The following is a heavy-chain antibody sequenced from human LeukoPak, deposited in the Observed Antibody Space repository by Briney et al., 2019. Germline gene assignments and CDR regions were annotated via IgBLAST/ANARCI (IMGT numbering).Heavy chain of an antibody. CDR1: GFTFSTYA. D-gene: IGHD3-10*01. J-gene: IGHJ4*02. CDR3: AKDDLGFGKLGY. CDR2: IRGSGGAT. Sequence: GGSLRLSCAASGFTFSTYAMSWVRQAPGKGVEWVSGIRGSGGATYYADSVKGRFTISRDNSKNTLYLQMNSLRAEDTAVYYCAKDDLGFGKLGYWGQGTLVTVSS. V-gene: IGHV3-23*01.